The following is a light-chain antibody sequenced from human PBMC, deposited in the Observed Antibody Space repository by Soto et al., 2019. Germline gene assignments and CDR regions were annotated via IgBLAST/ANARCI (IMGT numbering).Light chain of an antibody. CDR2: DDN. Sequence: SYELTQPPSVSVAPGQTARISCGGNNIGSKSVHWFQQKPGQAPVLVVYDDNDRPSGIPERFSGSNSGNTTTLTISRVEAGDEADYYCQVLDSISDPFVFGTGTKLTVL. CDR3: QVLDSISDPFV. V-gene: IGLV3-21*02. CDR1: NIGSKS. J-gene: IGLJ1*01.